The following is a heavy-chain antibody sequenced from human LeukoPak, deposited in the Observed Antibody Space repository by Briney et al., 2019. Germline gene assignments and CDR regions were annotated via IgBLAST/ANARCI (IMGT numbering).Heavy chain of an antibody. CDR1: GYSISSGYY. J-gene: IGHJ4*02. Sequence: SEPLSLTCTASGYSISSGYYWDWIRQTPGKGLEWIGYIYHSGSTYYNPSLKSRVTMSVDTSTNQFSLKLSSVTAADTAVYYCARDTKAHYYDSSGYRTWYFDYWGQGTLVTVSS. CDR2: IYHSGST. V-gene: IGHV4-38-2*02. D-gene: IGHD3-22*01. CDR3: ARDTKAHYYDSSGYRTWYFDY.